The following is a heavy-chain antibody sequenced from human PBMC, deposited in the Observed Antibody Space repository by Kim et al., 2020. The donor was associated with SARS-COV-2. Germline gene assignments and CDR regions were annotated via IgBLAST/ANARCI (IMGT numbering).Heavy chain of an antibody. D-gene: IGHD3-3*02. CDR1: GFNFRSYG. V-gene: IGHV3-30*18. Sequence: GGSLRLSCAASGFNFRSYGMHWVRQAPGKGLEWVAVISYDGSYKYYADSVKGRFTISRDNSKNTLYLQMISLRAEDTAVHYCVKDISTGPLYYYGMDVWGRGTTVTVSS. CDR3: VKDISTGPLYYYGMDV. CDR2: ISYDGSYK. J-gene: IGHJ6*02.